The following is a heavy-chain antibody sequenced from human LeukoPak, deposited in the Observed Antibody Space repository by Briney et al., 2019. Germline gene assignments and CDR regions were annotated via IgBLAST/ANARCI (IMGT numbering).Heavy chain of an antibody. V-gene: IGHV4-59*01. D-gene: IGHD3-10*01. CDR2: VSYRGHT. CDR1: GGSISPYY. J-gene: IGHJ4*02. Sequence: PSETLSLTCSVSGGSISPYYWSWIRQPPGKGLEWIGYVSYRGHTNYNPSLESRVTISLDTSKNQFSVKLNSVTAADTGVYYCASNSYYYGSGSFDYWGQGTLVTVSS. CDR3: ASNSYYYGSGSFDY.